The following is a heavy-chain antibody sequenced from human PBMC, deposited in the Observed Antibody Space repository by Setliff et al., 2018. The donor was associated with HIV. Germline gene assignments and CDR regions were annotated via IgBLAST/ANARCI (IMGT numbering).Heavy chain of an antibody. V-gene: IGHV3-33*01. CDR1: GFTFGSYG. CDR3: ARHWVNYPWATYRYCFAFDM. CDR2: IRYDGSKK. J-gene: IGHJ3*02. Sequence: GGSLRLSCAASGFTFGSYGMPWVRQDPGKGLEWVAVIRYDGSKKDYLDSVTGRFTIPRDKSKNSLELQMNSLSTEDTAVYSCARHWVNYPWATYRYCFAFDMWGQGTMVTVSS. D-gene: IGHD3-16*02.